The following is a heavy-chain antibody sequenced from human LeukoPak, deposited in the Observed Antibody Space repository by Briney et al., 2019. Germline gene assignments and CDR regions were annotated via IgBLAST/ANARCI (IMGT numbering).Heavy chain of an antibody. J-gene: IGHJ4*02. CDR1: GYTFTHHY. CDR2: INPSGGST. CDR3: ATPKN. Sequence: ASVKVSRKATGYTFTHHYIHLVRQAPGQGLEWMGIINPSGGSTSYAQKFQGRVTMTRDMSTSTVYMELSSLRSEDTAVYYCATPKNWGQGTLVTVSS. V-gene: IGHV1-46*01.